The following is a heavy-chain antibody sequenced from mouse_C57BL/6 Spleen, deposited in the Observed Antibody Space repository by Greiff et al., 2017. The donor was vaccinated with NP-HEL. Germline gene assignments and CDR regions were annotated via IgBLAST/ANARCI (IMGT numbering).Heavy chain of an antibody. V-gene: IGHV1-22*01. CDR3: ASRGYGSSYLFDY. D-gene: IGHD1-1*01. J-gene: IGHJ2*01. Sequence: EVHLVESGPELVKPGASVKMSCKASGYTFTDYNMHWVKQSHGKSLEWIGYINPNNGGTSYNQKFKGKATLTVNKSSSTAYMELRSLTSEDSAVYYCASRGYGSSYLFDYWGQGTTLTVSS. CDR1: GYTFTDYN. CDR2: INPNNGGT.